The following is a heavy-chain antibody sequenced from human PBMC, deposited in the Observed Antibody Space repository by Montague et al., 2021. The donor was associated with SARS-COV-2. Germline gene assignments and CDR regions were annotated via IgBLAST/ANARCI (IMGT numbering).Heavy chain of an antibody. CDR3: ARSLPTTAMDV. V-gene: IGHV2-70*11. J-gene: IGHJ6*02. CDR1: GFSLSTSGMC. Sequence: PALVKPTQTLTLTCTFSGFSLSTSGMCVSWIRQPPGKALEWLARXXWDDDKYYSTSLKTRLTFSKDTSKNQVVLTMTNMDPVDTATYYCARSLPTTAMDVWGQGTTVTVSS. D-gene: IGHD5-12*01. CDR2: XXWDDDK.